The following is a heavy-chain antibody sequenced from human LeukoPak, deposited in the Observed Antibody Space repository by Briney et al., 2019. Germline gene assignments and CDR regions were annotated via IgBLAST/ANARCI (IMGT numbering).Heavy chain of an antibody. D-gene: IGHD1-26*01. CDR3: ARGIVGATETDY. Sequence: GGSLRLSCAASGFTFSSYWMHWVRQAPGKGLVWVSRINSDGSSTSYAASVKGRFTISRDNAKNTLYLQMNSLRAEDTAVYYCARGIVGATETDYWGQGTLVTVSS. V-gene: IGHV3-74*01. J-gene: IGHJ4*02. CDR1: GFTFSSYW. CDR2: INSDGSST.